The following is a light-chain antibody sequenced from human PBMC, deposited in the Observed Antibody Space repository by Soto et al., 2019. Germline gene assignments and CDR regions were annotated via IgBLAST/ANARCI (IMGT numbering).Light chain of an antibody. CDR1: QALSNY. V-gene: IGKV1-9*01. CDR2: SAS. J-gene: IGKJ4*01. Sequence: DIQLTQSPSFLSASVGDTVTITCRASQALSNYLAWYQQKPGKAPDLLIYSASKLQSGVPSRFSGSGSETEFSLTIRALQPEDFATYYCQQLSRYPLTFGGGNKVESK. CDR3: QQLSRYPLT.